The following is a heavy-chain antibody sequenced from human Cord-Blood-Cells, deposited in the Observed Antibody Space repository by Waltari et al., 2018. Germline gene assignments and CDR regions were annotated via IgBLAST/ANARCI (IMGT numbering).Heavy chain of an antibody. J-gene: IGHJ6*02. CDR1: GYTFTSYD. Sequence: QVQLVQSGAEVKKPGASVKVSCKASGYTFTSYDINWVRQATGQGLEWMGWMNPNMGNTGYAQKFQGRVTITRNTSISTAYMELSSLRSEDTAVYYCARGGTTGSYYYYYGMDVWGQGTTVTVSS. CDR3: ARGGTTGSYYYYYGMDV. CDR2: MNPNMGNT. D-gene: IGHD1-1*01. V-gene: IGHV1-8*03.